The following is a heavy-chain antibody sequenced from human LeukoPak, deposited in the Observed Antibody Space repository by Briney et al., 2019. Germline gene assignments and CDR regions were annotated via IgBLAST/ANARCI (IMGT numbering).Heavy chain of an antibody. CDR2: INNDGSST. Sequence: GGSLRLSCAASGFTFSSYWMHWVRQAPGKGLVWVSRINNDGSSTSYADSVKGRFTISRDNSKNTLYLQMNSLRAEDTAVYYCAKDRVVGTTRDFDYWGQGTLVTVSS. D-gene: IGHD1-26*01. V-gene: IGHV3-74*01. CDR1: GFTFSSYW. CDR3: AKDRVVGTTRDFDY. J-gene: IGHJ4*02.